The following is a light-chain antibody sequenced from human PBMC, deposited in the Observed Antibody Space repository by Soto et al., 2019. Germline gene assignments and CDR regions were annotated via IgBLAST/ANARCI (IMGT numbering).Light chain of an antibody. V-gene: IGKV1-5*01. Sequence: DIQMTQSPSTLSTSVGDRVTITCRASQTISRWLAWYQQKPGKAPRLLIYTASTLESGVPSRFSASGSGTEFTLTISSLHPDDFATYYCQEYNNYWTFGQGTKVDIK. CDR1: QTISRW. J-gene: IGKJ1*01. CDR3: QEYNNYWT. CDR2: TAS.